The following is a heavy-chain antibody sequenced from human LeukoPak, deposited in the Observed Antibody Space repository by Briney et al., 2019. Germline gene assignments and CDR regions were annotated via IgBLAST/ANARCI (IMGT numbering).Heavy chain of an antibody. CDR3: ARAGLRDGYNGFGDV. V-gene: IGHV4-31*03. D-gene: IGHD5-24*01. CDR2: IYYSGST. J-gene: IGHJ6*02. CDR1: GGSISSGGYY. Sequence: SETLFLTCTVSGGSISSGGYYWSWIRQHPGKGLEWIGYIYYSGSTYYNPSLKSRVTISVDTSKNQFSLKLSPVTAADTAVYYCARAGLRDGYNGFGDVWGQGTTVTVSS.